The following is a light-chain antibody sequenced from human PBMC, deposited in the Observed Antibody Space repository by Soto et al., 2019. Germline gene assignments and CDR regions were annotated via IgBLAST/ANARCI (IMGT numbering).Light chain of an antibody. CDR2: WAS. V-gene: IGKV4-1*01. J-gene: IGKJ5*01. Sequence: DIVMTQSPDSLAVSLGERATINCKSRQSLLYSTNSKNFFAWYQQKPGQPPKLLFYWASNRQSGVPDRFSRSGSGTDFTLTITGVQAENVAVDYCPQYYSRLAITFGVGTRLEIK. CDR3: PQYYSRLAIT. CDR1: QSLLYSTNSKNF.